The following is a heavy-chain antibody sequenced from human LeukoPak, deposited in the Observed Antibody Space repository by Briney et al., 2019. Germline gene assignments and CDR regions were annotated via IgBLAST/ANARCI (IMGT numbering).Heavy chain of an antibody. CDR1: GFTFSDYH. V-gene: IGHV3-72*01. Sequence: GGSLRLSCAASGFTFSDYHMDWVRQAPGKGLEWVGRIRNKANGYTTEYAASVKGRFTISRDDSKNSLYLQMNSLRIEDTAVYYCARESVGDFDYWGQGTLVTVSS. CDR3: ARESVGDFDY. J-gene: IGHJ4*02. CDR2: IRNKANGYTT. D-gene: IGHD1-26*01.